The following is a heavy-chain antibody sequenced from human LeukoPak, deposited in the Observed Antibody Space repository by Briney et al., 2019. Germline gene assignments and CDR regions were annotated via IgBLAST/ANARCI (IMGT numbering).Heavy chain of an antibody. CDR2: IYTSGST. J-gene: IGHJ6*02. Sequence: SETLSLTCTVSGGSISSYYWSWIRQPAGKGLEWIGRIYTSGSTNYNPSLKSRVTMSVDTSKNQFSLKLSSVTAADTAVYYCARDRVRPPYGSGSYYYGMDVWGQGTTVRLL. CDR3: ARDRVRPPYGSGSYYYGMDV. V-gene: IGHV4-4*07. D-gene: IGHD3-10*01. CDR1: GGSISSYY.